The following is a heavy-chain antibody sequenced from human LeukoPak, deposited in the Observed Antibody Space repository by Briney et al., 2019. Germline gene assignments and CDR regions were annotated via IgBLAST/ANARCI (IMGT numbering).Heavy chain of an antibody. CDR2: IKEDGSEK. Sequence: GGSLRLSCAASGFPFNSYWMSWVRQAPGRGLEWVANIKEDGSEKFYVDSVKGRFTISRDNAKNSLFLQMTSLRAEDTAVYYCAREPPTLVVNGEPSGNYWGQGTLVTVSS. CDR3: AREPPTLVVNGEPSGNY. V-gene: IGHV3-7*01. CDR1: GFPFNSYW. D-gene: IGHD2-15*01. J-gene: IGHJ4*02.